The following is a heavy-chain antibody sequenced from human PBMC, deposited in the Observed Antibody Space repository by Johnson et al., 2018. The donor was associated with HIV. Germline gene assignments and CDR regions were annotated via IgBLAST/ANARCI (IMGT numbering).Heavy chain of an antibody. CDR3: ARGWVGATLRAFDI. CDR2: INWNGGST. V-gene: IGHV3-20*04. D-gene: IGHD1-26*01. Sequence: QLVESGGGVVRPGGSPRLSCAASGFTFDDYAMNWVRQAPGKGLEWVSGINWNGGSTGYADSVKGRFTISRDNAKNSLYLQMNSLRLEDTALFYCARGWVGATLRAFDIWGQGTMVTVSS. CDR1: GFTFDDYA. J-gene: IGHJ3*02.